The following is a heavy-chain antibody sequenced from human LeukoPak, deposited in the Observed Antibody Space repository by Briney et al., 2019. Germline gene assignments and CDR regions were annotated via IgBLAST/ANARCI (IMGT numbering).Heavy chain of an antibody. CDR3: ARSGLWFGELLPNDY. Sequence: SVKVSCKASGGTFSSYAISWVRQAPGQGLEWMGGIIPIFGTANYAQKFQGRVTITADESTSTAYMELSSLRSEDTAVYYCARSGLWFGELLPNDYWGQGTLVTVSS. D-gene: IGHD3-10*01. CDR2: IIPIFGTA. J-gene: IGHJ4*02. V-gene: IGHV1-69*13. CDR1: GGTFSSYA.